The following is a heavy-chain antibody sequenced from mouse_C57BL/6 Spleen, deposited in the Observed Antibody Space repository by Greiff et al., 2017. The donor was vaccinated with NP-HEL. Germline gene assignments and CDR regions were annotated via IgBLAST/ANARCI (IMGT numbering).Heavy chain of an antibody. D-gene: IGHD2-12*01. CDR3: ARDGGLLFFDY. V-gene: IGHV5-16*01. CDR2: INYDGSST. Sequence: DVHLVESEGGLVQPGSSMKLSCTASGFTFSDYYMAWVRQVPEKGLEWVANINYDGSSTYYLDSLKSRFIISRDNAKNILYLQMSSLKSEDTATYYCARDGGLLFFDYWGQGTTLTVSS. J-gene: IGHJ2*01. CDR1: GFTFSDYY.